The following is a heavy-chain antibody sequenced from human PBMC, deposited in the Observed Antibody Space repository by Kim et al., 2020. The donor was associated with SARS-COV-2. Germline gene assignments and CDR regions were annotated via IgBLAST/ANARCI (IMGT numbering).Heavy chain of an antibody. Sequence: SETLSLTCSVSGGSIRSGGKFWTWIRQHPAKGLEWIGYISYSGNSHYSPSLRNRVSISLQTSENQFSLELTSVTAADTAVSYCARGQPLDYWGQGILVTVSA. CDR3: ARGQPLDY. CDR1: GGSIRSGGKF. D-gene: IGHD2-2*01. V-gene: IGHV4-31*03. CDR2: ISYSGNS. J-gene: IGHJ4*02.